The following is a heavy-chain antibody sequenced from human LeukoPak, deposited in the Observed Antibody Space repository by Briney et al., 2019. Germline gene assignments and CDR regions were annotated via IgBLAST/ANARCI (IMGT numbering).Heavy chain of an antibody. CDR2: ISGSGGST. CDR1: GFTFSSYA. J-gene: IGHJ4*02. CDR3: AKVPYGGNSGTIDY. D-gene: IGHD4-23*01. V-gene: IGHV3-23*01. Sequence: GGSLRLSCAASGFTFSSYAMSWVRQAPGKGLEWVSAISGSGGSTYYADSVKGRFTISRDNSKNTLYLQMNSLRAEDTAVYYCAKVPYGGNSGTIDYWGQGTLVTVSS.